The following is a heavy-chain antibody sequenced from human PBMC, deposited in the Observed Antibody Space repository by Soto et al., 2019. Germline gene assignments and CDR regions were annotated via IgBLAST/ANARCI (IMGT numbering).Heavy chain of an antibody. J-gene: IGHJ4*02. V-gene: IGHV3-15*01. CDR2: IKSKTDVGTT. Sequence: EVQRLESGGGLLKPGGSLRLSCAASGLTFSNAWMSGVRQAPGKGLEWVGRIKSKTDVGTTDYAAHVKGRFTISRDDSKNTLYLQMNSLKTEDTAVYYCTPKYSRSSGSDYWGQGTLVTVSS. D-gene: IGHD6-6*01. CDR1: GLTFSNAW. CDR3: TPKYSRSSGSDY.